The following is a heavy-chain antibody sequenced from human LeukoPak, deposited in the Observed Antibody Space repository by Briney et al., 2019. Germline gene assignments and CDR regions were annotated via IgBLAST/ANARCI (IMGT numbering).Heavy chain of an antibody. V-gene: IGHV3-53*01. D-gene: IGHD6-13*01. CDR1: GFTVSSNY. J-gene: IGHJ1*01. CDR3: ASPPSIATTGTVGYFQH. CDR2: IYSGGST. Sequence: GGSLRLSCAASGFTVSSNYMSWVRQAPGKGLEWVSLIYSGGSTFYADSVSGRFTISRDNSKNILYLQMNGLRAEDTAVYYCASPPSIATTGTVGYFQHWGQGTLVTVSS.